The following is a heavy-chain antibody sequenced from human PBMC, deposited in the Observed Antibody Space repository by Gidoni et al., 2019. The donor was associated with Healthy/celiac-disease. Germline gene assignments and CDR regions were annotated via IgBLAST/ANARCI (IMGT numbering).Heavy chain of an antibody. CDR2: IIRILGIA. J-gene: IGHJ4*02. V-gene: IGHV1-69*02. D-gene: IGHD5-12*01. CDR1: GGTFSSYT. CDR3: ARSRPRGATNDY. Sequence: QVQLVQSGAEVKTTRSSVKVSCKASGGTFSSYTISWVRQDPGQGLESMGRIIRILGIANYAQKFQGRVTITADKSTSTAYRELSSLRSEDTAVYYCARSRPRGATNDYWGQGTLVTVSS.